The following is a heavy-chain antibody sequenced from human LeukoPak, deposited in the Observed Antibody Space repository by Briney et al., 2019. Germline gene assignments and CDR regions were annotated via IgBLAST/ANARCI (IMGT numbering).Heavy chain of an antibody. D-gene: IGHD6-19*01. CDR2: ISHDGMNA. V-gene: IGHV3-23*01. Sequence: PGGSLRLSCAASGLHFSGTAVSWVRRAPGKGLEWVSAISHDGMNAYYADSVKGRFTISRDNSKKTVSLEMSSLTAADTGVYYCAKDGAQYSSGPECDPRGQGALVTVSP. J-gene: IGHJ5*02. CDR1: GLHFSGTA. CDR3: AKDGAQYSSGPECDP.